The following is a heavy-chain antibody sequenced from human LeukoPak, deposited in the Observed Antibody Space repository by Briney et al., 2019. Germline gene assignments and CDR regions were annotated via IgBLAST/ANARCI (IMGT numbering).Heavy chain of an antibody. CDR1: GFTFSSYW. CDR2: IKQDGSEK. Sequence: GGSLRLSCAASGFTFSSYWMSWVRQAPGKGLEWVANIKQDGSEKYYVDSVKGRFTISRDNAKNSLYLQMNSLRAEDTAVYYCARREYSSSWYYFDYWGQGTLVTVSS. D-gene: IGHD6-13*01. J-gene: IGHJ4*02. CDR3: ARREYSSSWYYFDY. V-gene: IGHV3-7*01.